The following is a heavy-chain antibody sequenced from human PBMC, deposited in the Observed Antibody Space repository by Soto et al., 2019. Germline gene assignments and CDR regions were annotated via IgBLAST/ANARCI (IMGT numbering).Heavy chain of an antibody. D-gene: IGHD6-13*01. CDR2: IWYDGNNK. Sequence: QVQLVESGGGVVQPGRSLRLSCAASGFTFSSYGMHWVRQAPGKGLEWVAVIWYDGNNKYYADSVKGRFTISRDNSKNTLYRQMNSLRSEDTAVYYCARWGIAAGDYWGQGTLVTVSS. V-gene: IGHV3-33*01. CDR1: GFTFSSYG. CDR3: ARWGIAAGDY. J-gene: IGHJ4*02.